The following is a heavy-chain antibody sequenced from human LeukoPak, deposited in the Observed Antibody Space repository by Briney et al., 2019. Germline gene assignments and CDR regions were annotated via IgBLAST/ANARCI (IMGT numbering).Heavy chain of an antibody. J-gene: IGHJ3*02. CDR1: GFTVSSNY. CDR2: IYSGGST. CDR3: ARDLGDYCSGGSCYGDAFDI. V-gene: IGHV3-53*01. D-gene: IGHD2-15*01. Sequence: PGGSLRLSCAASGFTVSSNYMSWVRQAPGKGLEWVSVIYSGGSTYYADSVKGRFTISRDNSKNTLYLQMNSLRADDTAVYYCARDLGDYCSGGSCYGDAFDIWGQGTMVTVSS.